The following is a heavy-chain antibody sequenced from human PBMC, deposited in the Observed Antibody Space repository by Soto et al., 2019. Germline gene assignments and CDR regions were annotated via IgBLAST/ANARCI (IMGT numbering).Heavy chain of an antibody. V-gene: IGHV4-31*03. Sequence: SETLSLTCTVSGGSISSGGYYWSWIRQHPGKGLEWIGYIYYSGSTYYNPSLKSRVTISVDTSKNQFSLKLSSVTAADTAVYYCARGASSGLPWYFDYWGQGTLVTVSS. CDR1: GGSISSGGYY. CDR2: IYYSGST. J-gene: IGHJ4*02. D-gene: IGHD3-22*01. CDR3: ARGASSGLPWYFDY.